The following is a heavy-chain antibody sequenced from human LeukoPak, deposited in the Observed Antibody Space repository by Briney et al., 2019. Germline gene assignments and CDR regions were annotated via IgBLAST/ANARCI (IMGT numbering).Heavy chain of an antibody. CDR2: ISWNSGSI. CDR3: GKDVSAALGNNWFDP. V-gene: IGHV3-9*01. D-gene: IGHD3-16*01. Sequence: GGSLRLSCAASGFTFDDYAMHWVLQAPGKGLEWVSGISWNSGSIGYADSVKGRFTISRDNAKNSLYLQMNSLRAEDTALYYCGKDVSAALGNNWFDPWGQGTLVTVSS. J-gene: IGHJ5*02. CDR1: GFTFDDYA.